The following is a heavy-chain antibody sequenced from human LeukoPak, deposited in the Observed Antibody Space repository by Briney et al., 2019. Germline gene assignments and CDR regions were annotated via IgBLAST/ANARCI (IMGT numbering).Heavy chain of an antibody. J-gene: IGHJ4*02. Sequence: GGSLRLSCAASGFTFSSYAMSWVRQAPGKGLEWVSAISGSGDSTYYSDSVKGRFTISRDNSKNTLYVQMNSLRAEDTAVYYCAKPLVSDHYDSSGYWGYWGQGTLVTVSS. V-gene: IGHV3-23*01. CDR1: GFTFSSYA. D-gene: IGHD3-22*01. CDR3: AKPLVSDHYDSSGYWGY. CDR2: ISGSGDST.